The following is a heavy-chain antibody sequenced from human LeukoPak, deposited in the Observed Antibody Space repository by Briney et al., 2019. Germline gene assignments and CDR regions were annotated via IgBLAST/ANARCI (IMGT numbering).Heavy chain of an antibody. CDR3: ARTEGGYSYGSAFEI. V-gene: IGHV4-34*01. D-gene: IGHD5-18*01. CDR1: GGSFSGYY. J-gene: IGHJ3*02. Sequence: SETLSLTCAVYGGSFSGYYWSWIRQPPGKGLEWIGEINHSGSTNYNPSLKSRVTISVDTSKNHFSLKLSSVTAADTAVYYCARTEGGYSYGSAFEIWGQGTMVTVSS. CDR2: INHSGST.